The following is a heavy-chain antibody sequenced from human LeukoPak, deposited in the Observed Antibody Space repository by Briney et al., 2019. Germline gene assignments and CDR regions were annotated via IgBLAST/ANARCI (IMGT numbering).Heavy chain of an antibody. CDR1: GFTFSSYS. D-gene: IGHD6-6*01. CDR2: ISSSSSYI. Sequence: GGSLRLSRAASGFTFSSYSMNWVRQAPGKGLEWVSSISSSSSYIYYADSVKGRFTISRDNAKNSLYLQMNSLRAEDTAVYYRARRWDSSSSGFDYWGQGTLVTVSS. CDR3: ARRWDSSSSGFDY. J-gene: IGHJ4*02. V-gene: IGHV3-21*01.